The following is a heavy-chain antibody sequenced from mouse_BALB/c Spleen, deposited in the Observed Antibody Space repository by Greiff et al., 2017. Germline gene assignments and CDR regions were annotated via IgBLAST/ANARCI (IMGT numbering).Heavy chain of an antibody. J-gene: IGHJ4*01. CDR3: ARGDYYGSYYAMDY. V-gene: IGHV1-80*01. D-gene: IGHD1-2*01. CDR2: IYPGDGDT. Sequence: VKLQESGAELVRPGSSVKISCKASGYAFSSYWMNWVKQRPGQGLEWIGQIYPGDGDTNYNGKFKGKAALTADKSSSTAYMQLSSLTSEDSAVYFCARGDYYGSYYAMDYWGQGTSVTVSS. CDR1: GYAFSSYW.